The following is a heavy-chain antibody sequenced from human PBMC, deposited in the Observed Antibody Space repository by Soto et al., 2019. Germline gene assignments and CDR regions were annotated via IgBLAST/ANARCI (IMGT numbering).Heavy chain of an antibody. D-gene: IGHD2-15*01. Sequence: QVQLVQSGAEVKKPGASVKVSCKASGYTFTSYAMHWVRQAPGQRLEWMGWINAGNGNTKYSQNFQGRVTITRDTSASTDYMELSSLRSEDTAVYYCARGPGGPAGPGDYWGQGALVTVSS. CDR3: ARGPGGPAGPGDY. J-gene: IGHJ4*02. V-gene: IGHV1-3*01. CDR2: INAGNGNT. CDR1: GYTFTSYA.